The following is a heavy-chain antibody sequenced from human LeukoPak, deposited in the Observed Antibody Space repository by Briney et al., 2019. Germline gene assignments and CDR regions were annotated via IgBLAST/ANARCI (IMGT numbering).Heavy chain of an antibody. D-gene: IGHD3-22*01. V-gene: IGHV1-69*13. J-gene: IGHJ4*02. CDR3: ARDPPTYYYDSSELG. Sequence: GASVKVSCKASGGTFSSYAISWVRQAPGQGLEWMGGIIPIFGIANYAQKFRGRVTITADESASTAYMELSSLRSEDTAVYYCARDPPTYYYDSSELGWGQGTLVTVSS. CDR2: IIPIFGIA. CDR1: GGTFSSYA.